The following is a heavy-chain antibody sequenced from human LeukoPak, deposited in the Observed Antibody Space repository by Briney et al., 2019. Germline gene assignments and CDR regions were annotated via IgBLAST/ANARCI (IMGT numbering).Heavy chain of an antibody. V-gene: IGHV3-23*01. CDR1: GFSFDNYA. D-gene: IGHD6-13*01. J-gene: IGHJ4*02. Sequence: GGSLRLSCAASGFSFDNYAMTWVRQAPGKGLEWVSGISGDGGSTYYAVSVKGRFTISRDNSKNTLYLQMNGLRPEDTAVYYCTLGSLYSSNWYGDYWGQGTLVTVSS. CDR2: ISGDGGST. CDR3: TLGSLYSSNWYGDY.